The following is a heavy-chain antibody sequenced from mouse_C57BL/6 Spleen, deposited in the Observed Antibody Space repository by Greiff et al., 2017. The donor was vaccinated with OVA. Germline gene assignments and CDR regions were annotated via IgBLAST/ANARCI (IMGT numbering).Heavy chain of an antibody. J-gene: IGHJ2*01. V-gene: IGHV1-50*01. CDR3: ARPDYYGSSYFDY. D-gene: IGHD1-1*01. CDR2: IDPSDSYT. CDR1: GYTFTSYW. Sequence: VQLQQPGAELVKPGASVKLSCKASGYTFTSYWMQWVKQRPGQGLEWIGEIDPSDSYTNYNQKFKGKATLTVDTSSSTAYMQRSSLTSEDSAVYYCARPDYYGSSYFDYWGQGTTLTVSS.